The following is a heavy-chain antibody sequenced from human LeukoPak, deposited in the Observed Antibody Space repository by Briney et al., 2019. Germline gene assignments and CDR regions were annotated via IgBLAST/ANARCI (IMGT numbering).Heavy chain of an antibody. CDR1: GFTLSSYW. D-gene: IGHD4-17*01. CDR3: AKSTVTPGFFQLLREYFQH. CDR2: INSVGTST. V-gene: IGHV3-74*01. Sequence: GGSLRLSCAASGFTLSSYWMHWVRQAPGKGLVWVSRINSVGTSTTYADSVKGRFTISRDNSKNTLYLQMNSLRAEDTAVYYCAKSTVTPGFFQLLREYFQHWGQGTLVTVSS. J-gene: IGHJ1*01.